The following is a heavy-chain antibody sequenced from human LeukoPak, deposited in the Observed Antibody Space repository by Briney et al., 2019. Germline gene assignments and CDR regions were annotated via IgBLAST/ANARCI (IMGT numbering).Heavy chain of an antibody. J-gene: IGHJ6*03. D-gene: IGHD2-2*01. CDR3: ATEGVVPAAGGYYYYMDV. V-gene: IGHV3-30*02. Sequence: PGGSLRLSCAASGFTFSSYGMHWVRQAPGKGLEWVAFIRYDGSNKYYADSVKGRFTISRDNSKNTLYLQMNSLRAEDTAVYYCATEGVVPAAGGYYYYMDVWGKGTTVTVSS. CDR1: GFTFSSYG. CDR2: IRYDGSNK.